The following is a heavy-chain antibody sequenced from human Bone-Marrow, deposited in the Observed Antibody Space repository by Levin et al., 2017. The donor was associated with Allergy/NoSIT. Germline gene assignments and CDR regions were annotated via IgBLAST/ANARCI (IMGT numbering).Heavy chain of an antibody. V-gene: IGHV3-15*01. CDR3: STDRD. J-gene: IGHJ4*02. CDR1: GLTFSNAK. CDR2: IRSNADGGTT. Sequence: PGGSLRLSCVASGLTFSNAKMNWVRRAPGKGLEWLGRIRSNADGGTTDYAASVKCSFTISSDDSKNTVYLQMKSRNTEDSGVYYYSTDRDWGQGTPVSGSS.